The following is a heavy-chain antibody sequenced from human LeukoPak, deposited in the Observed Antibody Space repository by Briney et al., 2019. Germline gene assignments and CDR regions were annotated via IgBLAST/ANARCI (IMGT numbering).Heavy chain of an antibody. CDR1: GGSISSGGYY. J-gene: IGHJ5*02. CDR3: ARVGHEGWFDP. V-gene: IGHV4-31*03. Sequence: SETLSLTCTVSGGSISSGGYYWSRIRQHPGKGLEWIGYIYYSGSTYYNPSLKSRVTISVDTSKNQFSLKLSSVTAADTAVYYCARVGHEGWFDPWGQGTLVTVSS. CDR2: IYYSGST. D-gene: IGHD3-16*01.